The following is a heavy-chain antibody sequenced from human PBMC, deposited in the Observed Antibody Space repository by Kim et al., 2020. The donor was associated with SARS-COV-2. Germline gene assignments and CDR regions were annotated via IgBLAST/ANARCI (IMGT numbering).Heavy chain of an antibody. CDR2: ISSSGGTT. CDR3: ARDKSMLRAIFPYYFGMDV. J-gene: IGHJ6*02. Sequence: GGSLRLSCEASGFTFSSYEMNWVRQAPGKGLEWVSHISSSGGTTYYADSVQGRFTISRDNTKNSLFLQMSNLRAEDTAVYYCARDKSMLRAIFPYYFGMDVWGQGATVTVSS. V-gene: IGHV3-48*03. D-gene: IGHD3-10*01. CDR1: GFTFSSYE.